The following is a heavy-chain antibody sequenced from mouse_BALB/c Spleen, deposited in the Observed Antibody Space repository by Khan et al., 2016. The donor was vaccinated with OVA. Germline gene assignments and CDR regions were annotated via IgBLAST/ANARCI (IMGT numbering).Heavy chain of an antibody. Sequence: EVELVESGGDLVKPGGSLKLSYAASGFTFSTYGMSWVRQTPDKRLEWVATVSTGGGYTYYQDSVKGRFTISRDNATNTLYLQMSGLKSEDTAMFYWTRLAYYYDSEGFAYWGQGTLVTVSA. CDR2: VSTGGGYT. CDR1: GFTFSTYG. CDR3: TRLAYYYDSEGFAY. J-gene: IGHJ3*01. D-gene: IGHD1-1*01. V-gene: IGHV5-6*01.